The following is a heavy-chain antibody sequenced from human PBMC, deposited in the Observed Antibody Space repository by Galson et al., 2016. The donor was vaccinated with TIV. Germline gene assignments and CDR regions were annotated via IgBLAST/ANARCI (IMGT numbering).Heavy chain of an antibody. J-gene: IGHJ4*02. CDR3: ARGPRLRTSLFEDITKTFDY. V-gene: IGHV4-34*01. D-gene: IGHD3-3*01. CDR2: INHSGTT. CDR1: GGSFSGYL. Sequence: SETLSLTCAVYGGSFSGYLWSWIRQSPGGGLEWIGEINHSGTTRYSPSLKSRVTISLDMAKNQLSLKVTSVTAADTAVYYCARGPRLRTSLFEDITKTFDYWGQGARVTVSS.